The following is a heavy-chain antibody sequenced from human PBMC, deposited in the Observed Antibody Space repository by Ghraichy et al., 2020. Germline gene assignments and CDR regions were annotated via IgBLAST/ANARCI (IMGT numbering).Heavy chain of an antibody. Sequence: SVKVSCKASGGSFNSYSITWVRQVPGQGLEWMAGIIPTFGTTHYAQKFQGRVTISADESTSVADMELSSLTSEDTAVYFCARGGHGFSDSRGYSFAFDIWGQGTMVTVSA. D-gene: IGHD3-22*01. J-gene: IGHJ3*02. V-gene: IGHV1-69*13. CDR1: GGSFNSYS. CDR2: IIPTFGTT. CDR3: ARGGHGFSDSRGYSFAFDI.